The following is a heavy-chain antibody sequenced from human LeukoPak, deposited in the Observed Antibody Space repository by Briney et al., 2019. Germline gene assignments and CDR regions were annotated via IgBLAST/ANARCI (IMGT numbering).Heavy chain of an antibody. J-gene: IGHJ4*02. D-gene: IGHD1-26*01. Sequence: PSETLSLTCTVSGGSISSGSHYWSWIRQPAGKGLEWIGRIYTSGSTNYNPSLKSRVTISVDTSKNQFSLKLSSVTAADTAVYYCARGRTYSNDYWGQGTLVTVSS. CDR2: IYTSGST. V-gene: IGHV4-61*02. CDR1: GGSISSGSHY. CDR3: ARGRTYSNDY.